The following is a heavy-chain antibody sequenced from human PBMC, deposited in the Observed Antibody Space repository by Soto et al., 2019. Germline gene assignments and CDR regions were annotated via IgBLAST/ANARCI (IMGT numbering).Heavy chain of an antibody. CDR3: AKDGAPRYCGRSSCHPAGAY. D-gene: IGHD2-15*01. CDR1: GFTFSNYG. CDR2: ISYDGSHK. Sequence: QVQLVESGGGVVQPGRSLRLSCAGSGFTFSNYGLHWVRQAPGKGLEWVAVISYDGSHKYYADSVKGRFTISRDNSNNIRYLQMDSLSAEDTAVSYCAKDGAPRYCGRSSCHPAGAYWGQGPLVTVSS. V-gene: IGHV3-30*18. J-gene: IGHJ4*02.